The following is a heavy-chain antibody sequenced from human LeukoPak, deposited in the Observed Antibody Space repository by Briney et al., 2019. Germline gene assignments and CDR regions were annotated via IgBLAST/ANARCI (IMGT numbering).Heavy chain of an antibody. V-gene: IGHV1-46*01. CDR1: GYTFTSYY. D-gene: IGHD5-12*01. CDR3: ASFGYGGYDLGY. Sequence: ASVKVSCKASGYTFTSYYMHWVRQAPGQGLEWMGIINPSGGSTSYAQKFQGRVTMTRDTSTSTVYMELSSLRSEDTAVYYCASFGYGGYDLGYWGQGTLVTVSS. J-gene: IGHJ4*02. CDR2: INPSGGST.